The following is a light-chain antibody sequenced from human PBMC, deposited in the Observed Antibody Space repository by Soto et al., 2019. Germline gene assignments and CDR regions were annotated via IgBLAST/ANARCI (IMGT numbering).Light chain of an antibody. CDR1: QSVSGSY. V-gene: IGKV3-20*01. CDR2: GTS. J-gene: IGKJ2*01. Sequence: EIVLTQSPGTLSLSPGERVTLSCRASQSVSGSYLAWYQQKPGQAPRLLVYGTSSRATGTPDRFSGSGSGTEFTLTISRLEPEDFAVYYCQQYANSTGTFGQGTKLEIK. CDR3: QQYANSTGT.